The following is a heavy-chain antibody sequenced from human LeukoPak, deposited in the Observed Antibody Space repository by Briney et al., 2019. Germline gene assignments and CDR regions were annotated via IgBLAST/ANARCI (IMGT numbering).Heavy chain of an antibody. CDR2: ISAYNGNT. CDR1: GGTFSSYA. Sequence: ASVKVSCKASGGTFSSYAISWVRQAPGQGLEWMGWISAYNGNTNYAQKLQGRVTMTTDTSTSTAYMELRSLRSDDTAVYYCARDLRGPFYDILTGYYTRIGWFDPWGQGTLVTVSS. D-gene: IGHD3-9*01. V-gene: IGHV1-18*01. J-gene: IGHJ5*02. CDR3: ARDLRGPFYDILTGYYTRIGWFDP.